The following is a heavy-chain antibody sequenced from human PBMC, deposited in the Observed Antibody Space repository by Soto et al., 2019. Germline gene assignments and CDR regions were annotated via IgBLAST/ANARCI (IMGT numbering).Heavy chain of an antibody. CDR3: ARGIGYCSSINCYSSRRLRFDS. D-gene: IGHD2-2*01. Sequence: QVQLQQWGAGLLKPSETLSLTCAVYGGSFSGYYWTWIRQSPEKGLEWMWEGNHSGTTYSNPSLSTRVTISVPPPTDQFSLKMSSLTAADTAVYYCARGIGYCSSINCYSSRRLRFDSWGQATLVTVSS. CDR2: GNHSGTT. V-gene: IGHV4-34*01. CDR1: GGSFSGYY. J-gene: IGHJ4*02.